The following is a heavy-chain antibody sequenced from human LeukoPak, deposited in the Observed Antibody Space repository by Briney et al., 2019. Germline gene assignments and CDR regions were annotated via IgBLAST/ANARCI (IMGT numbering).Heavy chain of an antibody. CDR2: IIPIFGTA. J-gene: IGHJ6*03. CDR1: GATFSSYA. V-gene: IGHV1-69*13. CDR3: ASRISGIAVALSYYYYMDV. Sequence: SVKVSCKASGATFSSYAISWVRQAPGQGLEWMGGIIPIFGTANYAQKFQGRVTFTADESTSTAYMELSSLRSEDTAVYYCASRISGIAVALSYYYYMDVWGKGTTVTVSS. D-gene: IGHD6-19*01.